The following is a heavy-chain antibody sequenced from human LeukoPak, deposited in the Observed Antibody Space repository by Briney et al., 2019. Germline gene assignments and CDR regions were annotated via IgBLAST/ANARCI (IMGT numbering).Heavy chain of an antibody. CDR1: GFTVGSNY. V-gene: IGHV3-66*01. J-gene: IGHJ3*02. CDR3: ARGATVYGSGSYFMRSDAFDI. Sequence: GGSLRLSCAASGFTVGSNYMSWVRQAPGKGLEWVSVIYSGGSTYYADSVKGRFTISRDNSKNTLYLQMNSLRAEDTAVYYCARGATVYGSGSYFMRSDAFDIWGQGTMVTVSS. CDR2: IYSGGST. D-gene: IGHD3-10*01.